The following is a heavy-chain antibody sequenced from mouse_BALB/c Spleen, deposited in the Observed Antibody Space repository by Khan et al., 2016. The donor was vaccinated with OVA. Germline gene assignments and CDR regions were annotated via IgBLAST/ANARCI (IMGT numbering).Heavy chain of an antibody. CDR1: DYTFTSYY. CDR2: IFPGNINN. J-gene: IGHJ3*01. Sequence: VQLQQSGPELVKPGASVRISCKASDYTFTSYYIYCVKQRPGQGLEWIGWIFPGNINNNYTARFKGQATLTADKSSSTAYMHLSSLTSEDSAVEFCARGGYGAFAYWGQGTLVTVSA. D-gene: IGHD2-2*01. V-gene: IGHV1S56*01. CDR3: ARGGYGAFAY.